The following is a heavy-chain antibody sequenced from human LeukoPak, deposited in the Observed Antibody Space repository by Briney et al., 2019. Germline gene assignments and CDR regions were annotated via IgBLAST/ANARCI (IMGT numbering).Heavy chain of an antibody. J-gene: IGHJ6*02. CDR2: INPNSGGT. D-gene: IGHD3-9*01. CDR3: ARDPYYDILTGYYDYYYYGMDV. Sequence: ASVKVSCKASGYTFTGYYMHWVRQAPGQGLEWMGWINPNSGGTNYAQKFKGRVTMTRDTSISTAYMELSRLRSDDTAVYYCARDPYYDILTGYYDYYYYGMDVWGQGTTVTVSS. V-gene: IGHV1-2*02. CDR1: GYTFTGYY.